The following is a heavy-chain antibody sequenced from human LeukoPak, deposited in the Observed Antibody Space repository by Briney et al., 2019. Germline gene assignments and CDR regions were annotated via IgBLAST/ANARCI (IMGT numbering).Heavy chain of an antibody. J-gene: IGHJ3*02. V-gene: IGHV3-48*03. CDR3: ARGYYYDSREGAFDI. Sequence: GGSLRLSCAASGFTFSSYEMNWVRQAPGKGLEWVSYISYTANTIYYADSVKGRFTISRDNAKNSLYLQMNSLRAEDTAVYYCARGYYYDSREGAFDIWGQGTMVTVSS. CDR2: ISYTANTI. CDR1: GFTFSSYE. D-gene: IGHD3-22*01.